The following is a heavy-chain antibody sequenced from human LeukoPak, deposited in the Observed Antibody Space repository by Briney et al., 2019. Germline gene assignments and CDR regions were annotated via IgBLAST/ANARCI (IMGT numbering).Heavy chain of an antibody. D-gene: IGHD1-26*01. CDR2: ISDTGKT. Sequence: SETLSLTCNVSGASLSSYYWDWLRQSPGRGLEWIGYISDTGKTDSNPSLKSRVSISLATSKNQFSLRLTSVTAADSAVYFCATGYYEPFATWGPGIMVSVSS. V-gene: IGHV4-59*01. CDR3: ATGYYEPFAT. J-gene: IGHJ5*02. CDR1: GASLSSYY.